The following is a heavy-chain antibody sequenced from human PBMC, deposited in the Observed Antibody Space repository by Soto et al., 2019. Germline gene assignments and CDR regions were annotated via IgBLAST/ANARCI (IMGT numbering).Heavy chain of an antibody. D-gene: IGHD2-2*01. Sequence: HLPLQESGPRLVKPSETLSLTCSISGGSISSRRHSWGWIRQPPGKGLEWIGTIYFSASKHYNPSREGRVAISADTTNNQSPLSRSSVTAADTAVYYCGRQPGHCYRTTCSGYYAVDVWGKGTTGTVS. J-gene: IGHJ6*04. CDR1: GGSISSRRHS. V-gene: IGHV4-39*01. CDR3: GRQPGHCYRTTCSGYYAVDV. CDR2: IYFSASK.